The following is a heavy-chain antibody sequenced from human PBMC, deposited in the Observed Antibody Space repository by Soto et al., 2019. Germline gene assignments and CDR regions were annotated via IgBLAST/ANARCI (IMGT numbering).Heavy chain of an antibody. V-gene: IGHV3-33*01. CDR2: IWYDGSNK. CDR1: GFTFSSYG. CDR3: ARDLGITMVRGVISFYGMDV. J-gene: IGHJ6*02. Sequence: QVQLVESGGGVVQPGRSLRLSCAASGFTFSSYGMHWVRQAPGKGLEWVAVIWYDGSNKYYADSVKGRFTISRDNSKNTRYLQMNSLRAEDTAVYYCARDLGITMVRGVISFYGMDVWGQGTTVTVSS. D-gene: IGHD3-10*01.